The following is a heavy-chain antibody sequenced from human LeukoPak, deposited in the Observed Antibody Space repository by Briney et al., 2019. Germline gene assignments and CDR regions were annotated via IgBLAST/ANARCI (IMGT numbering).Heavy chain of an antibody. J-gene: IGHJ4*02. D-gene: IGHD3-10*02. CDR3: ARAVDVADY. CDR2: INEDGSAK. Sequence: GGSLRLSCVASGFTFSDHWMSWVRQAPGKGLEWVANINEDGSAKFYADSVKGRFTISRDNAKNSVFLQMNSLTHDDTAVYYCARAVDVADYWGQGTLVTVSS. V-gene: IGHV3-7*01. CDR1: GFTFSDHW.